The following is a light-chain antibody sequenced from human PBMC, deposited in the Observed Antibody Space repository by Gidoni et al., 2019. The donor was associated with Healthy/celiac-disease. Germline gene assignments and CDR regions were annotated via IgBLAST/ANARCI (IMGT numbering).Light chain of an antibody. V-gene: IGKV3-20*01. J-gene: IGKJ5*01. CDR3: QQYGSA. CDR1: QSVSSSY. CDR2: GAS. Sequence: TVLTQSPGTLPMSPGERATLSCSASQSVSSSYLAWYQQKPGQAPSRLIYGASSRATCIPDRCSGSGSGTDFTLTISRLEPEDFSVYYCQQYGSAFGQGTRLEIK.